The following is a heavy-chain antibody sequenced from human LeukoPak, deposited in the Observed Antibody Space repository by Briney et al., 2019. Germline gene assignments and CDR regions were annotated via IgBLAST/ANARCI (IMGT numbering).Heavy chain of an antibody. D-gene: IGHD2-15*01. CDR3: ARTTEGYCRGSSCYYYYYYMDV. V-gene: IGHV4-59*01. Sequence: SETLSLTCTVSGGSISSYYWSWIRQPPGKGLECMGYIYYSGSTNYNPSLKSLVTISVDTSKNQFSLKLSSVTAADTAVYYCARTTEGYCRGSSCYYYYYYMDVWGKGTTVTVSS. CDR1: GGSISSYY. J-gene: IGHJ6*03. CDR2: IYYSGST.